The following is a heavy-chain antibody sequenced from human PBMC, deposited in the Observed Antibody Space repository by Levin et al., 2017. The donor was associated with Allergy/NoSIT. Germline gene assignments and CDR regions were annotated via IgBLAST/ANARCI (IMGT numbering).Heavy chain of an antibody. CDR1: GGSISSNSFY. D-gene: IGHD2/OR15-2a*01. V-gene: IGHV4-39*01. Sequence: SETLSLTCTVSGGSISSNSFYWGWIRQPPGMGLEWIVNIYYSGSTYYNPSLKSRITMSVDTSKNQFSLKLSSVTAADTAVFYCVRYLTFGWCDPWGQGTLVTVSS. CDR2: IYYSGST. J-gene: IGHJ5*02. CDR3: VRYLTFGWCDP.